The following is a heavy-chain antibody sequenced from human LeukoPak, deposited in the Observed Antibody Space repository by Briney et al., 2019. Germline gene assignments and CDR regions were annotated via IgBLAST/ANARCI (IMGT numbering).Heavy chain of an antibody. CDR3: ARSEQFPYYMDV. CDR1: GYTLTELS. CDR2: FDPEDGET. D-gene: IGHD6-19*01. V-gene: IGHV1-24*01. J-gene: IGHJ6*03. Sequence: ASVKVSCKVSGYTLTELSMHWVRQAPGKGLEWMGGFDPEDGETIYAQKFQGRVTMTEDTSTDTAYMELSSLRSDDTAVYYCARSEQFPYYMDVWGKGTTVTVSS.